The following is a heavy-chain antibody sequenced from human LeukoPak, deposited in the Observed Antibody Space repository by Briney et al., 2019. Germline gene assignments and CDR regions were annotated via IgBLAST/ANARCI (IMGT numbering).Heavy chain of an antibody. CDR1: GYSFSNYW. Sequence: RGESLKISCKGSGYSFSNYWIGWVRQMPGKGLEWMGIIYPGDSDTRYSPSFQGQVTISADRSINTAYLQWSSLKASDTAMYYCARQADSSAYDYWGQGTLVTVSS. CDR3: ARQADSSAYDY. D-gene: IGHD6-19*01. V-gene: IGHV5-51*01. CDR2: IYPGDSDT. J-gene: IGHJ4*02.